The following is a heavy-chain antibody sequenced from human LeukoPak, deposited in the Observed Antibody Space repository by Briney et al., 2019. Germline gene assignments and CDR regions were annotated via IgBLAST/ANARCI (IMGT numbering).Heavy chain of an antibody. D-gene: IGHD5-18*01. CDR2: IYYSGST. CDR3: ARVGGGQLWLVDY. J-gene: IGHJ4*02. CDR1: GGSISSGDYY. Sequence: SQTLSLTCTVSGGSISSGDYYWSWIRQHPGKGLEWIGYIYYSGSTYYNPSLKSRVTISVDTSKNQFSLKLSSVTAAVTAVYYCARVGGGQLWLVDYWGQGTLVTVSS. V-gene: IGHV4-31*03.